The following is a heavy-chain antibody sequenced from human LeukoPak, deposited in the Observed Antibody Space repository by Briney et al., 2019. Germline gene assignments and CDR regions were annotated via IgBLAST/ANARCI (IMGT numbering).Heavy chain of an antibody. CDR3: AKEARYFDRLINYYGMDV. V-gene: IGHV3-30*18. Sequence: GRSLRLSCAASGFIFSSYGMHWDRQAPGKGLEWVAVISYDGSNKYYADSVKGRFTISRDNSKNTLYLQMNSLRAEDTAVYYCAKEARYFDRLINYYGMDVWGKGTTVTVSS. CDR1: GFIFSSYG. CDR2: ISYDGSNK. J-gene: IGHJ6*04. D-gene: IGHD3-9*01.